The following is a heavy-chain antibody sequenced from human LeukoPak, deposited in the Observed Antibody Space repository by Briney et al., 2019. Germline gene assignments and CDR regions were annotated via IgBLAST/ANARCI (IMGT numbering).Heavy chain of an antibody. V-gene: IGHV1-3*01. CDR2: INAGNGNT. D-gene: IGHD2-2*01. Sequence: GASVKVSSKASGYTFTSYAMHWVRQAPGQRLERMGWINAGNGNTKYSQKFQGRVTITRDTSASTAYMELSSLRSEDTAVYYCARDLGCSSTSCYGGIPYYYYGMDVWGKGTTVTVSS. J-gene: IGHJ6*04. CDR3: ARDLGCSSTSCYGGIPYYYYGMDV. CDR1: GYTFTSYA.